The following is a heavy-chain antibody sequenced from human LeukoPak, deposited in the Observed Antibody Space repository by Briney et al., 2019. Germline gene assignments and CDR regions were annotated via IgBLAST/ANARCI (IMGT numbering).Heavy chain of an antibody. D-gene: IGHD3-22*01. CDR2: IIPIFGTA. Sequence: ASVTVSCKASGGTFSSYAISWVRQAPGQGLEWMGGIIPIFGTANYAQKFQGRVTITADESTSTAYMELSSLRSEDTAVYYCARRKWKGRMKGSGYSYWFDPWGQGTLVTVSS. CDR3: ARRKWKGRMKGSGYSYWFDP. CDR1: GGTFSSYA. V-gene: IGHV1-69*13. J-gene: IGHJ5*02.